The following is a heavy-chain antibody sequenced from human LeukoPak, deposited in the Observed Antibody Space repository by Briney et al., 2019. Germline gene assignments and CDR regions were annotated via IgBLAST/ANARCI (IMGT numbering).Heavy chain of an antibody. J-gene: IGHJ4*02. Sequence: GGSLRLSCAASGFTFSSYSMNWVRQAPGKGLEWVSYISSSSTTIYYADSVKGRFTISRDKAKNSLYLLMNSLRAEDTAVYYCARGSSSWSYFDYWGQGTLVTVSS. D-gene: IGHD6-13*01. CDR3: ARGSSSWSYFDY. V-gene: IGHV3-48*01. CDR2: ISSSSTTI. CDR1: GFTFSSYS.